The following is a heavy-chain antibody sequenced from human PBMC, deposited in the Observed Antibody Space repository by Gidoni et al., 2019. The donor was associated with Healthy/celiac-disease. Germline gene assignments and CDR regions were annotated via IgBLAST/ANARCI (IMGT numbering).Heavy chain of an antibody. J-gene: IGHJ4*02. CDR2: ISYDGSNK. D-gene: IGHD3-10*01. Sequence: QVQLVESGGGVVQPGRSLRLPCAASGFTFSSYAMHWVRQAPGKGLEWVAVISYDGSNKYYADSVKGRFTISRDNSKNTLYLQMNSLRAEDMAVYYCARDSAKYTTYGSGVRDYWGQGTLVTVSS. CDR3: ARDSAKYTTYGSGVRDY. V-gene: IGHV3-30*04. CDR1: GFTFSSYA.